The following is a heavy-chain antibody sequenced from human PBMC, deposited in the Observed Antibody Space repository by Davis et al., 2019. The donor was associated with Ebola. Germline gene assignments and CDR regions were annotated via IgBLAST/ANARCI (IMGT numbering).Heavy chain of an antibody. V-gene: IGHV4-34*12. CDR1: GGSFSGYY. CDR2: IFHTGRT. D-gene: IGHD3-16*01. Sequence: PSETLSLTCAVYGGSFSGYYWSWIRQSPGKGLEWIGEIFHTGRTNYNPSLKSRVSISLDTSKNQFFLRLNSVTAADTAVYFCAALLGPQIHHGTFHSWGQGTLVTVSS. J-gene: IGHJ4*02. CDR3: AALLGPQIHHGTFHS.